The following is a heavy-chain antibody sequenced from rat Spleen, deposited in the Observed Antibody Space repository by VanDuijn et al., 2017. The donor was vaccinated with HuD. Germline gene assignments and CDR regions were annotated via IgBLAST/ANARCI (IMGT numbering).Heavy chain of an antibody. CDR3: TTSYDGSYYYDY. CDR2: INPGGFNT. J-gene: IGHJ2*01. CDR1: GFTFTDFY. Sequence: EVQLVESDGGLVQPGRSLKLSCAASGFTFTDFYMAWVRQAPTKGLEWVASINPGGFNTYYRDSVKGRFTVSRDNSKSTLYLQMDSLRSEDTATYYCTTSYDGSYYYDYWGQGVMVTVSS. V-gene: IGHV5-25*01. D-gene: IGHD1-12*02.